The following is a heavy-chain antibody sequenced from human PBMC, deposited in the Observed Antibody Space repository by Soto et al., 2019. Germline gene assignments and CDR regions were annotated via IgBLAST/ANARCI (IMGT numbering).Heavy chain of an antibody. D-gene: IGHD2-15*01. V-gene: IGHV3-23*01. CDR3: AKCLRQTIRLIVYGLAG. Sequence: EVQLLESGGGLVQPGGSLRLSCAASGFTFSSYAMSWVRQAPGKGLEWVSAISGSGGTTYYTDTVKGRFTISRDNSKHTVYLEMNSLRGEDTAVYFCAKCLRQTIRLIVYGLAGWGQGTTVTVSS. J-gene: IGHJ6*02. CDR2: ISGSGGTT. CDR1: GFTFSSYA.